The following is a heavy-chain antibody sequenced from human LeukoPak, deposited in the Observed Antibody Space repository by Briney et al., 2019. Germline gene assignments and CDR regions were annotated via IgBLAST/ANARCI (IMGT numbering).Heavy chain of an antibody. V-gene: IGHV4-39*07. Sequence: PSETLSLTCTVSGGSISISTYYWGWVRQPPGKGLEWIGSIYSSGTTYYNPSLKSQFTISLDTSKNQFSLKLSSVTAADTAVYYCARLNDYDFWSGYIWAKGFDYWGQGTLVTVSS. D-gene: IGHD3-3*01. CDR3: ARLNDYDFWSGYIWAKGFDY. CDR2: IYSSGTT. J-gene: IGHJ4*02. CDR1: GGSISISTYY.